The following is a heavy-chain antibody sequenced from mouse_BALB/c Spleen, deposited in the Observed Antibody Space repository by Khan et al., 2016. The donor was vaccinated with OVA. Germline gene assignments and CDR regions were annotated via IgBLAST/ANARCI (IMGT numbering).Heavy chain of an antibody. CDR2: INPRSDYT. Sequence: QVQLKESGAELARPGASVKMSCKASGYTFPSNTMHWVKQRPGQGLEWIGYINPRSDYTNYNQKFKDKAILTADISSTTAYMQLSSLTSDDSAVYYCARRTAGYAIDYWGQGTSVTVSS. D-gene: IGHD1-2*01. J-gene: IGHJ4*01. CDR3: ARRTAGYAIDY. CDR1: GYTFPSNT. V-gene: IGHV1-4*01.